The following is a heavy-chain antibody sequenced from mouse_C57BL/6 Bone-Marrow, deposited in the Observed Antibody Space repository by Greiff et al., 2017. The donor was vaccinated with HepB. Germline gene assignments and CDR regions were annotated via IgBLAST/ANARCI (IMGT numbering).Heavy chain of an antibody. Sequence: VQLQQSGAELARPGASVKLSCKASGYTFTSYGISWVKQRTGQGLEWIGEIYPRSGNTYYNEKFKGKATLTADKSSSTAYMELRSLTSEDSAVYFSARRGIYYGNYEVDYWGQGTTLTVSS. CDR1: GYTFTSYG. CDR2: IYPRSGNT. J-gene: IGHJ2*01. D-gene: IGHD2-1*01. V-gene: IGHV1-81*01. CDR3: ARRGIYYGNYEVDY.